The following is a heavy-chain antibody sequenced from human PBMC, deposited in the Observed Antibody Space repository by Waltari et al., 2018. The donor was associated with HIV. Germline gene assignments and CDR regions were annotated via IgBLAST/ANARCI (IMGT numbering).Heavy chain of an antibody. CDR1: GFIVSCNY. CDR2: IYGGGST. V-gene: IGHV3-53*01. CDR3: VFSYYEYGVDV. Sequence: EVQLVESGGGLIQPGGSLRLSCVGSGFIVSCNYMTWVRQDPGKGLEWGSVIYGGGSTDYADSVRGRFSMSRDDSKNTLYLQMNSLTVEDTAIYYCVFSYYEYGVDVWGQGATVTVS. J-gene: IGHJ6*02. D-gene: IGHD3-16*01.